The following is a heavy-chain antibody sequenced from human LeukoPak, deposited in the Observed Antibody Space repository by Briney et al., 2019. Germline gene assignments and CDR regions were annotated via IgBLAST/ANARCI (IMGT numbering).Heavy chain of an antibody. D-gene: IGHD3-10*01. CDR2: INHRGST. J-gene: IGHJ4*02. CDR1: GGSFSGYY. Sequence: PSETLSLTCAVYGGSFSGYYWNWIRQPPRKGLEWIGEINHRGSTNYNPSLKSRVTIPVDTSKNQFSLKLNSVTAADTAVYYCARRTYYYASGSYSPPRYWGQGTLVTVSS. V-gene: IGHV4-34*01. CDR3: ARRTYYYASGSYSPPRY.